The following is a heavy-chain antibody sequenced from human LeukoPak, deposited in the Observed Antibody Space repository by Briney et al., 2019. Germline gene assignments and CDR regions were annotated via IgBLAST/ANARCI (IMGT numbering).Heavy chain of an antibody. Sequence: GESLKISCKGSGYSFTSYWIGWVRQLPGKGLEWMGIIYPGDSDTRYSPSFQGQVTISADKSISTAYLQWSSLKASDTAMYYCARRLYYGSGSYPNWFDPWGQGTLVTVSS. CDR3: ARRLYYGSGSYPNWFDP. CDR1: GYSFTSYW. J-gene: IGHJ5*02. D-gene: IGHD3-10*01. V-gene: IGHV5-51*01. CDR2: IYPGDSDT.